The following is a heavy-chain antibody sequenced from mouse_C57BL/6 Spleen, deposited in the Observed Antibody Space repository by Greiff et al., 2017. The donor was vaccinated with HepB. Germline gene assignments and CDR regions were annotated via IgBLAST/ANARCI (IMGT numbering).Heavy chain of an antibody. CDR3: VRQEPDAMDY. J-gene: IGHJ4*01. CDR1: GFSFNTYA. Sequence: EVHLVESGGGLVQPKGSLKLSCAASGFSFNTYAMNWVRQAPGKGLEWVARIRSKSNNYATYYADSVKDRFTISRDDSESMLYLQMNNLKTEDTAMYYCVRQEPDAMDYWGQGTSVTVSS. V-gene: IGHV10-1*01. CDR2: IRSKSNNYAT.